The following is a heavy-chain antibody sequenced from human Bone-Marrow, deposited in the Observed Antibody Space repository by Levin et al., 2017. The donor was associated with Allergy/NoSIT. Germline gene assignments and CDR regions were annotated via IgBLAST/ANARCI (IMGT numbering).Heavy chain of an antibody. J-gene: IGHJ3*01. D-gene: IGHD2/OR15-2a*01. CDR3: VRGIIGDVRVAHKEAFDV. CDR2: ISSRSSHI. Sequence: GGSLRLSCAASGFSFNNYSMNWVRQAPGKGLEWVSSISSRSSHIYYVDSVEGRFTISRDNAKNSLNLQVSSLRAEDTAVYHCVRGIIGDVRVAHKEAFDVWGQGTMVTVSS. V-gene: IGHV3-21*01. CDR1: GFSFNNYS.